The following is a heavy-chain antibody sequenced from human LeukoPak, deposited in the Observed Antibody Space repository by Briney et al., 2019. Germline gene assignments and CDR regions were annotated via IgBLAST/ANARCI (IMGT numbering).Heavy chain of an antibody. D-gene: IGHD3-22*01. V-gene: IGHV1-46*01. J-gene: IGHJ6*03. Sequence: GASVKVSCKASGYTFTSYYMHWVRQAPGQGLEWMGIINPSGGSTSYAQKFQGRVTMTRDTSTSTVYMELSSLRSEDTAVYYCASLISPPTYYYDSSGFAIMDVLVKGTTVTVSS. CDR1: GYTFTSYY. CDR3: ASLISPPTYYYDSSGFAIMDV. CDR2: INPSGGST.